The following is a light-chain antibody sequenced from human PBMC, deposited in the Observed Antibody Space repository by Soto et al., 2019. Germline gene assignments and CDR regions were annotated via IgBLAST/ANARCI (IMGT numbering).Light chain of an antibody. CDR1: QRLSASD. CDR3: QQYGSSPLIT. Sequence: EIVLTQSPGTLSLSPGQRATLSCRASQRLSASDIAWYQQKPGHAPKFLIYGVSSRATGIPDRFSGSGSGTDFTLTISRLEPEDFAVYHCQQYGSSPLITFGQGTRLEIK. CDR2: GVS. J-gene: IGKJ5*01. V-gene: IGKV3-20*01.